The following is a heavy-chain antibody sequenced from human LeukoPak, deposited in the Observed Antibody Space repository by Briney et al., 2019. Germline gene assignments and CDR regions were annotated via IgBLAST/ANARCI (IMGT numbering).Heavy chain of an antibody. CDR2: INSDGSST. Sequence: GASLRLSCAASGFTFNRYSINWVRQAPGKGLVWVSRINSDGSSTSYADSVKGRFTISRDNAKNTLYLQMNSLRAEDTAVYYCARATIVATDYWGQGTLVTVSS. V-gene: IGHV3-74*01. J-gene: IGHJ4*02. CDR3: ARATIVATDY. D-gene: IGHD5-12*01. CDR1: GFTFNRYS.